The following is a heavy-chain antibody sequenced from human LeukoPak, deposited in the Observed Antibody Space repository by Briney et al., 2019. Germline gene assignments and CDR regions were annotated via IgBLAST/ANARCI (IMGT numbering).Heavy chain of an antibody. CDR3: ARALYYYGSGSYLASHYYYMDV. D-gene: IGHD3-10*01. J-gene: IGHJ6*03. Sequence: SETLSLTCAVYGGSFSGYYWSWIRQPPGKGLEWIGEINHSGGTNYNPSLKSRVTISVDTSKNQFSLKLSSVTAADTAVYYCARALYYYGSGSYLASHYYYMDVWGKGTTVTVSS. CDR1: GGSFSGYY. CDR2: INHSGGT. V-gene: IGHV4-34*01.